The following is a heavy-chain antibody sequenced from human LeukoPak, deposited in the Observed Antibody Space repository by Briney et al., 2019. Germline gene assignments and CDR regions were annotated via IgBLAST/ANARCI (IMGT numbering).Heavy chain of an antibody. CDR1: GGSISSHY. D-gene: IGHD4-11*01. J-gene: IGHJ6*03. CDR3: ARGYSNQYYYYYYMDV. V-gene: IGHV4-59*11. Sequence: SETLSLTCTVSGGSISSHYWSWIRQPPGKGLEWIGYIYYSGSTNYNPSLKSRVTISVDTSKNQFSLKLGSVTAADTAVYYCARGYSNQYYYYYYMDVWGKGTTVTVSS. CDR2: IYYSGST.